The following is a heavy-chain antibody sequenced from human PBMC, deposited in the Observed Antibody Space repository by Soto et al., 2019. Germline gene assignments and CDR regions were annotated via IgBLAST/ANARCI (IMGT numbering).Heavy chain of an antibody. CDR2: IDSSGSVI. Sequence: QVQLVESGGGLVKPGGSLRLSCAASGFTFSDHYMNWIRQTPGKGLEWVSYIDSSGSVIYYADSVKGRFTISRDNAKNSLYLQMNSLRAEDTAVYYCARGTYSSSWHYFDYWGQGTLVTVSS. J-gene: IGHJ4*02. V-gene: IGHV3-11*01. D-gene: IGHD6-13*01. CDR3: ARGTYSSSWHYFDY. CDR1: GFTFSDHY.